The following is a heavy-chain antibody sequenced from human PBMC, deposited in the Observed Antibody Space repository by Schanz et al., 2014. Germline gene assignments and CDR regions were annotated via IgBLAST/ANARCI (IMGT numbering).Heavy chain of an antibody. CDR1: GFTLNNAW. D-gene: IGHD4-17*01. CDR3: ARKMKLGVYGGKGHDSLDI. CDR2: INSVGSNT. Sequence: EVQLVESGGGLVKPGGSLRLSCATSGFTLNNAWMNWVRQAPGKGLVWVARINSVGSNTDYADSVTGRFTISRDNAKNTLYLQMNTLRAEDTAVYYCARKMKLGVYGGKGHDSLDIWGQGTMVTVSS. V-gene: IGHV3-74*02. J-gene: IGHJ3*02.